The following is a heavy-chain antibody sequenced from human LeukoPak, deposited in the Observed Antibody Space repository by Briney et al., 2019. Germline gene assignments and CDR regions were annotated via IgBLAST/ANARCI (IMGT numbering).Heavy chain of an antibody. CDR2: IYYSGST. D-gene: IGHD3-22*01. CDR1: GGSISSSSYY. Sequence: SETLSLTCTVSGGSISSSSYYWGWIRQPPGKGLEWIGSIYYSGSTYYNPSLKSRVTISVDTSKNQFSLKLSSVTAADTAVYYCARHFEQNFYYDSSGYYCWFDPWGQGTLVTVSS. CDR3: ARHFEQNFYYDSSGYYCWFDP. V-gene: IGHV4-39*01. J-gene: IGHJ5*02.